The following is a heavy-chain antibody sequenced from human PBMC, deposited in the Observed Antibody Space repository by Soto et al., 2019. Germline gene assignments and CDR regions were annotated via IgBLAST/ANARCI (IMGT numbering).Heavy chain of an antibody. V-gene: IGHV1-69*02. D-gene: IGHD3-9*01. Sequence: ASVKVSCKASGGTFSSYTISWVRQAPGQGLEWMGRIIPILGIANYAQKFQGRVTITADKSTSTAYMELSSLRSEDTAVYYCASWSTNILTGLLFVNYYYYYYMDVWGKGTTVTVSS. CDR1: GGTFSSYT. J-gene: IGHJ6*03. CDR3: ASWSTNILTGLLFVNYYYYYYMDV. CDR2: IIPILGIA.